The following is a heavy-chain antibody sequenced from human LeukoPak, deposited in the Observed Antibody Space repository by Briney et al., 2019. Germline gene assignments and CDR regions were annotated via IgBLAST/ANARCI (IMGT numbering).Heavy chain of an antibody. Sequence: SETLSLTCSVSGASMDNHYWSWIRRPPEKALEWIGYIYTSGSTNYNPSLKSRVSMSVDTSKNEFSLRLSSVTAADTALYYCATRPAETTWFGVFDYWSRGTLVTVSS. D-gene: IGHD3-10*01. J-gene: IGHJ4*02. CDR1: GASMDNHY. CDR3: ATRPAETTWFGVFDY. CDR2: IYTSGST. V-gene: IGHV4-4*09.